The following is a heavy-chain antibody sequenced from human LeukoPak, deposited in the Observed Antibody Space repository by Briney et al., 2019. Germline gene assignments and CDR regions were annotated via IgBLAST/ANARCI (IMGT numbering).Heavy chain of an antibody. D-gene: IGHD6-19*01. CDR3: ARRTYTSGWPFDY. CDR2: INHSGRT. V-gene: IGHV4-34*01. CDR1: GGSFSDYY. Sequence: SETLSLTCAVYGGSFSDYYWSWIRQPPGKGLEWIGEINHSGRTNYNPSLKGRVTLSVDTSKNQFSLKLKSVTAADTAVYYCARRTYTSGWPFDYWGQGTLVTVST. J-gene: IGHJ4*02.